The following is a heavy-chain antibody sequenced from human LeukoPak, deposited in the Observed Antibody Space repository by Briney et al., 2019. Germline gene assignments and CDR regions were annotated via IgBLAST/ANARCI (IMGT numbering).Heavy chain of an antibody. D-gene: IGHD3/OR15-3a*01. CDR3: ARDREGLAYFDF. V-gene: IGHV1-2*02. CDR2: IDPNSGGT. J-gene: IGHJ4*02. Sequence: ASVRVSCKASGYTFTGKFIHWVRQAPGRGLEWMGWIDPNSGGTDYQGRVTMTRDTSIATAYMDLSRLISDDTAVYYCARDREGLAYFDFWGQGTLVTVSS. CDR1: GYTFTGKF.